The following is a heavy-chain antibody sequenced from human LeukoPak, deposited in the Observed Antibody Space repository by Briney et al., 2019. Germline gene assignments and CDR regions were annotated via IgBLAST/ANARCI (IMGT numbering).Heavy chain of an antibody. D-gene: IGHD2-2*02. CDR1: AFTFSSYS. J-gene: IGHJ4*02. V-gene: IGHV3-21*01. Sequence: GGTLRLSGAGSAFTFSSYSMNWVRQAPGKGLEWVSSISSSSSYIYYADSVKGRFTSSRDNTKNSLYLQMNSLRAEDTAVYYCARGAGYQLLYLVDYWGQGTLVTASS. CDR3: ARGAGYQLLYLVDY. CDR2: ISSSSSYI.